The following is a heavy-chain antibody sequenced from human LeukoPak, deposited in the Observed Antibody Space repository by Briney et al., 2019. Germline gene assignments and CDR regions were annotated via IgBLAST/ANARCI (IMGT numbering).Heavy chain of an antibody. J-gene: IGHJ5*02. Sequence: PSETLSLTCAVSGGSISSSNWWSWVRQPPGKGLEWIGEIYHSGSTNFNPSLKSRVTISVDKSKNQFSLKLSSVTAADTAVYYCARGRIVLLWFGELLWNWFDPWGQGTLVTVSS. V-gene: IGHV4-4*02. CDR2: IYHSGST. CDR1: GGSISSSNW. CDR3: ARGRIVLLWFGELLWNWFDP. D-gene: IGHD3-10*01.